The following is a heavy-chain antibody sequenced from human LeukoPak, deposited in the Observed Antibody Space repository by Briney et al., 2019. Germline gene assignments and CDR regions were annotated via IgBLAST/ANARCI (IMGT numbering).Heavy chain of an antibody. V-gene: IGHV1-18*01. CDR2: ISAYNGNT. J-gene: IGHJ5*02. CDR3: ARVYSDFWSGYYTYNWFDP. D-gene: IGHD3-3*01. Sequence: ASVKVSFKASGYTFTIYGISWVRQAPGQGLEWMGWISAYNGNTNYAQKLQGRVTMTTDTSTSTAYMELRSLRSDDPAVYYCARVYSDFWSGYYTYNWFDPWGQGTLVTVSS. CDR1: GYTFTIYG.